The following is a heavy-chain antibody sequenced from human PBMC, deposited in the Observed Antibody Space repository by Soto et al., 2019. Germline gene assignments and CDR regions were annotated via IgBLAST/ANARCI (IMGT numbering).Heavy chain of an antibody. Sequence: QVQLVQSGAEVKKPGASVKVSCKASGYTFTSYGISWVRQAPGQGLEWMGWISAYNGNTNYAQKLQGRVTMTRDTSTSTAYMELRSLRSDDTAVYYCARFSPPVLRFLEWHHHPGDYYYGMDVWGQGTTVTVSS. J-gene: IGHJ6*02. V-gene: IGHV1-18*01. CDR2: ISAYNGNT. CDR1: GYTFTSYG. CDR3: ARFSPPVLRFLEWHHHPGDYYYGMDV. D-gene: IGHD3-3*01.